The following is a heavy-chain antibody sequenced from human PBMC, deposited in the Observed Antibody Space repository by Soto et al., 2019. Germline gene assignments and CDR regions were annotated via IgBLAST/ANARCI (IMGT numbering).Heavy chain of an antibody. D-gene: IGHD6-19*01. Sequence: SETLSLTCTVSGGSVTNSSYYWGWIRQSPGKGLEWIGSVYYRGRSYSKSSVKSRVTISVDTSKNQFSLKLSSVTAADTAVYYCARGGTGSAVAGLFDYWGQGTLVTVSS. V-gene: IGHV4-39*07. J-gene: IGHJ4*02. CDR3: ARGGTGSAVAGLFDY. CDR1: GGSVTNSSYY. CDR2: VYYRGRS.